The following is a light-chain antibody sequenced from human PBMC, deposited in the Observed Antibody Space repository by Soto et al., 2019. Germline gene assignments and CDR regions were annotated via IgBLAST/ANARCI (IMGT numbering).Light chain of an antibody. V-gene: IGKV3-20*01. CDR3: QQYGSSPWT. J-gene: IGKJ1*01. CDR2: GAS. CDR1: QSVSSSY. Sequence: EIVSTQSPGTLSLSPGERATLSCRASQSVSSSYLAWYQQKPGQAPRPLIYGASSRAIGIPDRFSGSGSGTDLKLTISRLEPEDVAVYYCQQYGSSPWTFGQGTKVEIK.